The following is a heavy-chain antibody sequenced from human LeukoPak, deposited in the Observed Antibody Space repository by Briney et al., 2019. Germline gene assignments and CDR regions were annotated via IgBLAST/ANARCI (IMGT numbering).Heavy chain of an antibody. D-gene: IGHD2-15*01. CDR1: GFTFSSYD. CDR3: ARVRMGVYCSCGSCLRQANYFDY. V-gene: IGHV3-13*04. J-gene: IGHJ4*02. CDR2: IGTAGDT. Sequence: PGGSLRLSCAASGFTFSSYDMHWVRQATGKGLEWVSAIGTAGDTYYPGSVKGRFTISRENAKNSLYLQMNSLRAGDTAVYYCARVRMGVYCSCGSCLRQANYFDYWGQGTLVTVSS.